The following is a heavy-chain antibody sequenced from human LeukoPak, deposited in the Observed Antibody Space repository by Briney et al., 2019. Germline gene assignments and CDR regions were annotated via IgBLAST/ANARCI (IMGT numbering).Heavy chain of an antibody. V-gene: IGHV1-8*02. CDR3: AMYYYDSSGPYVGAFDI. CDR2: MNPVSGNA. Sequence: ASVKVSCKASGGTFSSYAISWVRQAPGQGLEWMGWMNPVSGNAGSAQKFQGRVTLTRDTSISTAYMELSSLRSEDTAMYYCAMYYYDSSGPYVGAFDIWGQGTMVTVSS. D-gene: IGHD3-22*01. J-gene: IGHJ3*02. CDR1: GGTFSSYA.